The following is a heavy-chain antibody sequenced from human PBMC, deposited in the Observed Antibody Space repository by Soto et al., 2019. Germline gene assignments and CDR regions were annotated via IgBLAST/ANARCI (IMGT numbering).Heavy chain of an antibody. CDR2: IYNSGTT. V-gene: IGHV4-31*03. Sequence: QGQLQEWSPGLVKPSETLSQPCTVSGGSSTRGGYYWSWIRQHPGKGLEWIGYIYNSGTTYYNPSLKSRVTISVDTSKNQFSLILTSVTAADTAVYYCARDPAPWGQGTLVTVSS. J-gene: IGHJ5*02. CDR3: ARDPAP. CDR1: GGSSTRGGYY.